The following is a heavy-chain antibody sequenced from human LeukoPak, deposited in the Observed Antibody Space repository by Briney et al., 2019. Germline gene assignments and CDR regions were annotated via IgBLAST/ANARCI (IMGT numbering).Heavy chain of an antibody. D-gene: IGHD4-17*01. V-gene: IGHV1-18*01. CDR1: GYDFSSSA. J-gene: IGHJ6*03. CDR3: ARNGGAVTTEDYYMDV. Sequence: GASVKVSCKAFGYDFSSSAISWVRQAPGQGLEWMGWISTNNGNTDYAQRFQGRVTMTTDTSTSTAYMELRSLRSDDTAVYFCARNGGAVTTEDYYMDVWGKGTTVTVSS. CDR2: ISTNNGNT.